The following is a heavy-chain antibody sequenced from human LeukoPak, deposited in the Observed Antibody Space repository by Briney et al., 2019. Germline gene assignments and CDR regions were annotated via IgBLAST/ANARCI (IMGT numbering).Heavy chain of an antibody. CDR1: GFTFSSYA. J-gene: IGHJ4*02. Sequence: GGSQRLSCAASGFTFSSYAMSWVRHAPGKGLEGVSGISANGDTTKYADSVKGRFTISRDNAKNTVLLQMNSLRADDTAVYYCAKEGRIAAGTGDYFDYWGQGTLVTVSS. CDR3: AKEGRIAAGTGDYFDY. V-gene: IGHV3-23*01. CDR2: ISANGDTT. D-gene: IGHD6-13*01.